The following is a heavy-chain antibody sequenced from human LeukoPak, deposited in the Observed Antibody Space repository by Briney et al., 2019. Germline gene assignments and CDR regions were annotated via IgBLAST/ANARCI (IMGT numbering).Heavy chain of an antibody. V-gene: IGHV3-30*02. J-gene: IGHJ4*02. CDR2: IWYDGSNK. Sequence: PGGSLRLXCAASGFTFSSYGMHWVRQAPGKGLNWVAFIWYDGSNKYYPDSVKGRFTISRDNSKNTLYLQMNSLRAEDTAVYYCATPRFLEWLSYFDYWGQGTLVTVSS. CDR3: ATPRFLEWLSYFDY. D-gene: IGHD3-3*01. CDR1: GFTFSSYG.